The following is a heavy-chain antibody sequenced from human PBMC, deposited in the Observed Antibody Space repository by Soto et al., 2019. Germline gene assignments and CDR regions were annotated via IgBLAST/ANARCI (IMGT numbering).Heavy chain of an antibody. CDR1: TYSISSGFF. V-gene: IGHV4-38-2*02. Sequence: SETLSLTCSVSTYSISSGFFWGWIRQPPGKGLEWIGSIFYTGDTYYNPSLKSRITMSVDTSRNQFSLKLTSLTAADTAVYYCARDTNSLDPWGQGILVTVPQ. CDR2: IFYTGDT. CDR3: ARDTNSLDP. J-gene: IGHJ5*02. D-gene: IGHD1-1*01.